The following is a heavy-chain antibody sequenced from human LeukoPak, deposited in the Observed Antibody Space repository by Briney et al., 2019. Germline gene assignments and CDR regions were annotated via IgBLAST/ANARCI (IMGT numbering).Heavy chain of an antibody. CDR3: ARVNSGYDPPYYFDY. D-gene: IGHD5-12*01. Sequence: GASVKVSCKASGYTFTSYDINWVRQATGQGLEWMGRMKPNSGNTGYAQKFQGRVTMTRNTSISTAYMELSSLRSEDTAVYYCARVNSGYDPPYYFDYWGQGTLVTVSS. V-gene: IGHV1-8*02. J-gene: IGHJ4*02. CDR2: MKPNSGNT. CDR1: GYTFTSYD.